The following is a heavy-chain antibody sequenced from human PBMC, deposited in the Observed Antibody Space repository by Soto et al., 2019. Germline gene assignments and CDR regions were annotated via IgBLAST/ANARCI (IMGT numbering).Heavy chain of an antibody. V-gene: IGHV1-18*01. CDR2: ISAYNGNT. CDR1: GYTFTGYG. Sequence: ASVKVSCKASGYTFTGYGISWVRQAPGQGLEWMGWISAYNGNTNYAQKLQGRVILTSDTSTSTAYMDLRILRSDDTAVYYCARDPTLVRGRYNWFDPWGQGTLVTVSS. J-gene: IGHJ5*02. D-gene: IGHD3-10*01. CDR3: ARDPTLVRGRYNWFDP.